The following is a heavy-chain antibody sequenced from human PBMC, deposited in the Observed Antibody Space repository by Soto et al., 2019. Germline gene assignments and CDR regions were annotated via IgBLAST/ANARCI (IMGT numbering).Heavy chain of an antibody. V-gene: IGHV4-39*01. CDR3: AGRELERYYFDY. Sequence: PSETLSLTCTVSGGSISSSSYYWGWIRQPPGKGLEWIGSIYYSGSTYYNPSLKSRVTISVDTSKNQFSLKLSSVTAADTAVYYCAGRELERYYFDYWGQGTLVTVSS. CDR2: IYYSGST. D-gene: IGHD1-26*01. J-gene: IGHJ4*02. CDR1: GGSISSSSYY.